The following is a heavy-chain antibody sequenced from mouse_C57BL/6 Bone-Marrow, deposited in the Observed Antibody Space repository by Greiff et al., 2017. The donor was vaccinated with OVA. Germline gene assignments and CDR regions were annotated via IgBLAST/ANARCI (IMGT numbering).Heavy chain of an antibody. CDR3: TTEDYDGYWYFDV. CDR2: IDPENGDT. J-gene: IGHJ1*03. CDR1: GFNIKDDY. D-gene: IGHD2-4*01. V-gene: IGHV14-4*01. Sequence: EVQLQQSGAELVRPGASVKLSCTASGFNIKDDYMHWVKQRPEQGLEWIGWIDPENGDTEYASKFQGKATITADTSSNTAYLQLSSLTSEDTAVYYCTTEDYDGYWYFDVWGTGTTGTVSS.